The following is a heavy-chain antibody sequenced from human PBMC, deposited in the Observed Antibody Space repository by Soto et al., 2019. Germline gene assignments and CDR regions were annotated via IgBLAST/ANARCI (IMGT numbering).Heavy chain of an antibody. CDR1: GGTFSSYA. CDR2: IIPIFGTA. CDR3: ASSADPRDAFDI. V-gene: IGHV1-69*06. J-gene: IGHJ3*02. Sequence: QVQLVQSGAEVKKPGSSVKVSCKASGGTFSSYAISWVRQAPGQGLEWMGGIIPIFGTANYAQKFQGRVKITADKSTSTAYMELSSLISEDTAVYYCASSADPRDAFDIWGQGTMVTVSS.